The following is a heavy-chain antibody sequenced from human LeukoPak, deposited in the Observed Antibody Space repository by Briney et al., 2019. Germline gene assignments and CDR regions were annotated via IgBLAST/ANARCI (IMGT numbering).Heavy chain of an antibody. CDR3: AKDPYMDV. V-gene: IGHV3-9*01. J-gene: IGHJ6*03. Sequence: GGSLRLSCAASGFSFADATMHWVRQVPGKGLEWVSGINWNSGTLGYADSVKGRFTVSRDNAKSSLYLQMNSLKTEDTALYYCAKDPYMDVWGKGTTVTVSS. CDR1: GFSFADAT. CDR2: INWNSGTL.